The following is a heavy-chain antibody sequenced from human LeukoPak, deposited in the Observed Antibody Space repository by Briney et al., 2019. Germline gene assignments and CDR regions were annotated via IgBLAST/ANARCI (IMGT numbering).Heavy chain of an antibody. CDR1: GFTFSSYG. D-gene: IGHD4-17*01. CDR2: IRYDGSNK. V-gene: IGHV3-30*02. J-gene: IGHJ6*02. CDR3: AKDHGYGDYPYYYYGMDV. Sequence: PGGSLRLSCAASGFTFSSYGMHWVRQAPGKGLEWVAFIRYDGSNKYYADSVKGRFTISRDNSKNTLYLQMNSLRAEDTAVYYCAKDHGYGDYPYYYYGMDVWGQGTTVTVSS.